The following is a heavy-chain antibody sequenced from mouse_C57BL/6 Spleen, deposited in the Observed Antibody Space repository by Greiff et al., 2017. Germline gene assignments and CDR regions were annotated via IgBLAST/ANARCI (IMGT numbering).Heavy chain of an antibody. CDR2: IHPNSGST. V-gene: IGHV1-64*01. J-gene: IGHJ1*03. CDR3: ARGVGRGYFDV. CDR1: GYTFTSYW. D-gene: IGHD1-1*02. Sequence: QVQLQQPGAELVKPGASVKLSCKASGYTFTSYWMHWVKQRPGQGLEWIGMIHPNSGSTNYNEKFKSKATLTVEKSSSTAYMQLSSLTSEDSAVFYCARGVGRGYFDVWGTGTTVTVSS.